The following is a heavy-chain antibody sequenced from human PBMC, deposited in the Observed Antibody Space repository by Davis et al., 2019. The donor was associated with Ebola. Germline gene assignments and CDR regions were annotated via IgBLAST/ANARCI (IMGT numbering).Heavy chain of an antibody. CDR1: GFTSSSIW. V-gene: IGHV3-23*01. CDR2: ISGSGGST. D-gene: IGHD3-10*01. CDR3: AKEHDSGGHFNY. J-gene: IGHJ4*02. Sequence: GRSLRPSCPPSGFTSSSIWMSWVRQPPGKGREWVSAISGSGGSTSYADSVKGRLTIARDNSKNTLYLQMNSLRAEDTAVYYCAKEHDSGGHFNYWGQGTLVTVSS.